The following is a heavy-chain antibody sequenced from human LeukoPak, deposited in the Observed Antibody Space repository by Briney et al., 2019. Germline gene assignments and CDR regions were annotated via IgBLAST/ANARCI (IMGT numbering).Heavy chain of an antibody. Sequence: PGGSLRLSCAASGFTFDDYDMHWVRQAPGKGLEWVSLISGDGGSTYYADSVKGRFTISRDNSKNSLYLQMNSLRTEDTALYFCAKEGRQWVLLYYLDYWGQGTLVTVSS. V-gene: IGHV3-43*02. CDR1: GFTFDDYD. J-gene: IGHJ4*02. D-gene: IGHD1-26*01. CDR2: ISGDGGST. CDR3: AKEGRQWVLLYYLDY.